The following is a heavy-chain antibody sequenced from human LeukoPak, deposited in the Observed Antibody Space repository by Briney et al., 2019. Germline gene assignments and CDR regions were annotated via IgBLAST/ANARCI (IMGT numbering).Heavy chain of an antibody. D-gene: IGHD1-26*01. CDR1: GGSVSSGSYY. CDR2: IYYSGST. J-gene: IGHJ4*02. Sequence: PSETLSLTCTVSGGSVSSGSYYWSWIRQPPGTGLEWIGYIYYSGSTNYNPSLKSRVTISVDTSKNQFSLKLSSVTAADTAVYYCARVSVDSGSYSLDYWGQGTLVTVSS. CDR3: ARVSVDSGSYSLDY. V-gene: IGHV4-61*01.